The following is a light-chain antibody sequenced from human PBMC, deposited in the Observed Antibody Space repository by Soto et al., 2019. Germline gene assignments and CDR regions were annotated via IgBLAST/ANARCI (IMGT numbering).Light chain of an antibody. CDR1: SSNIGAGYD. CDR3: QSYDSSVSKVV. CDR2: GNS. Sequence: QSALTQPPSVSGAPGQRVTISCTGSSSNIGAGYDVHWYLQLPGTAPKLLIYGNSNRPSGVPDRFSGSKSGTSASLAITGLQAEDEADYYCQSYDSSVSKVVFGGGTKLTVL. V-gene: IGLV1-40*01. J-gene: IGLJ2*01.